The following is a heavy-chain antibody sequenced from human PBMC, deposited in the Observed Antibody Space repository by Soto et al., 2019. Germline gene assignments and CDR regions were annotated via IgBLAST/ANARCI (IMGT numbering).Heavy chain of an antibody. D-gene: IGHD3-22*01. Sequence: SXKISCKASGGTXSRYAISWVRQAPGQGLEWMGGIIPIFGTANYAQKCQGRVTITADESTSTAYMALSSLRSEDTAVYYCARHYYYDSSGYYPKSAFAIWGQGTMGTVSS. CDR3: ARHYYYDSSGYYPKSAFAI. CDR2: IIPIFGTA. V-gene: IGHV1-69*13. CDR1: GGTXSRYA. J-gene: IGHJ3*02.